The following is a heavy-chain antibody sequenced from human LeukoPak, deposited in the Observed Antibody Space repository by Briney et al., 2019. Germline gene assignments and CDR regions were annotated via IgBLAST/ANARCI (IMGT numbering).Heavy chain of an antibody. CDR1: GGSISSYH. V-gene: IGHV4-4*07. J-gene: IGHJ4*02. CDR2: VYTSGST. Sequence: PSDTLSLTCTVPGGSISSYHWSWIRQPAGKGLEWIGRVYTSGSTNYNPSLKSRVTMSVDTYQEQLSLKLSSVTAADTAVYYCARDGLYSYGYSCFDYWGQGTLVTVSS. D-gene: IGHD5-18*01. CDR3: ARDGLYSYGYSCFDY.